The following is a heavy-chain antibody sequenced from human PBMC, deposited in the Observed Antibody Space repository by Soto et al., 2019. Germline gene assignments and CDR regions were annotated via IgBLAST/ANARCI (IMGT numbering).Heavy chain of an antibody. J-gene: IGHJ5*02. CDR1: GFTFSSYA. Sequence: GGSLRLSCSASGFTFSSYAMHWVRQAPGKGLEYVSAISSNGGSTYYADSVKGRFTISRDNFKNTLYLQMNSLRAEDTAVYYCARALWGRGHLFDHRGQGTLVTVSS. CDR3: ARALWGRGHLFDH. D-gene: IGHD3-16*01. CDR2: ISSNGGST. V-gene: IGHV3-64*04.